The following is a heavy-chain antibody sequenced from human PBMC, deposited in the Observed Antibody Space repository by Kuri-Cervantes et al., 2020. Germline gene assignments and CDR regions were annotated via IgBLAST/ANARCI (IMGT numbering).Heavy chain of an antibody. CDR2: IYWVDDK. J-gene: IGHJ4*02. Sequence: SGPMLVTSKQSLTMTCTFSGFSLSTSGVGVGWIHQTTGKGLEWLAFIYWVDDKRYSPSLKSRLTINKDTSKNQVVLTMTNMYPVDTATYYCAHIPSVPIASAGTFDYFDYWGQGTLVTVSS. D-gene: IGHD6-13*01. V-gene: IGHV2-5*02. CDR3: AHIPSVPIASAGTFDYFDY. CDR1: GFSLSTSGVG.